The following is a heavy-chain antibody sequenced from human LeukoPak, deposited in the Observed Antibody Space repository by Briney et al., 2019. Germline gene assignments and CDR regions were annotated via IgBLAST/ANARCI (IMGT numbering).Heavy chain of an antibody. V-gene: IGHV4-59*01. D-gene: IGHD3-9*01. CDR3: ARAPYFDWLLYPSPFFDY. Sequence: GSLRLSCAASGFTFSTCAMGWVRQPPGKGLEWIGHIYYSGSTNYNPSLKSRVTISVDTSKKQFSLNLSSVTAADTAVYYCARAPYFDWLLYPSPFFDYWGQGTLVTVSS. CDR1: GFTFSTCA. CDR2: IYYSGST. J-gene: IGHJ4*02.